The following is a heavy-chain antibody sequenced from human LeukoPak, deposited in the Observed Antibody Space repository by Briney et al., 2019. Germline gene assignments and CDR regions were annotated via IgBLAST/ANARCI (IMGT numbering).Heavy chain of an antibody. CDR3: ARLGDILTGQYGAFYI. CDR1: GYTFTSYW. V-gene: IGHV5-10-1*01. J-gene: IGHJ3*02. CDR2: IDPTDSFT. Sequence: GESLRISCKGSGYTFTSYWITWVRQMPGKGLEWMGRIDPTDSFTHYSPSFQGHVTISVDKSITTAYLQWSSLKASDTAMYYCARLGDILTGQYGAFYILGQGTLVTVSS. D-gene: IGHD3-9*01.